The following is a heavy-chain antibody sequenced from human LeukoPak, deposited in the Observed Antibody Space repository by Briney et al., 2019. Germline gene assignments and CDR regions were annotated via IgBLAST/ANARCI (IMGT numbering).Heavy chain of an antibody. J-gene: IGHJ6*02. CDR1: GFTFSSYG. CDR3: AKVRRYSSSWSSYYYGMDV. Sequence: GGSLRLSCAASGFTFSSYGMHWVRQAPGKGLEWVAVIWYDGSNKYYADSVKGRFTISRDNSKNTLYLQINSLRAEDTAVYYCAKVRRYSSSWSSYYYGMDVWGQGTTVTVSS. D-gene: IGHD6-13*01. CDR2: IWYDGSNK. V-gene: IGHV3-33*06.